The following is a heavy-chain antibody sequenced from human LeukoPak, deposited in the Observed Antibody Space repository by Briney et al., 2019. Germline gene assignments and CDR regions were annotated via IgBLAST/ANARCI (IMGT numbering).Heavy chain of an antibody. CDR3: AKVRWFGELSPIDAFDI. J-gene: IGHJ3*02. Sequence: GGSLRLSCAASGFTFSSYGMHWVRQAPGKGQERVAVISYDGSNKYYADSVKGRFTISRDNSKNTLYLQMNSLRAEDTAVYYCAKVRWFGELSPIDAFDIWGQGTMVTVSS. CDR2: ISYDGSNK. CDR1: GFTFSSYG. V-gene: IGHV3-30*18. D-gene: IGHD3-10*01.